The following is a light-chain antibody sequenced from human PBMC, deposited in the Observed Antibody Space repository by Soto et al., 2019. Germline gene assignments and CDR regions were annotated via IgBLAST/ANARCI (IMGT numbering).Light chain of an antibody. CDR2: AAS. V-gene: IGKV3-20*01. Sequence: EIVLTQSPATLSLSPGERATVSCRASRSFASSYLAWYQHKPGQAPRLLIYAASSRATGIPDRFIGSGSGTDFTLTISRLEPEDSAVYYCHHYDSSPPYTFGQGTKVDIK. CDR3: HHYDSSPPYT. J-gene: IGKJ2*01. CDR1: RSFASSY.